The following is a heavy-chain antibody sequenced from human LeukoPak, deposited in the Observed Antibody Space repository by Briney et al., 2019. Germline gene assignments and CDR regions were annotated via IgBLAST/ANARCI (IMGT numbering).Heavy chain of an antibody. CDR3: ARVRVGTVTTPLDY. J-gene: IGHJ4*02. Sequence: SVKVSCKASGGTFSSYAISWVRQAPGQGLEWMGGIIPIFGTANYAQKFQGRVTITADESTSTAYMELSSLRSEDTAVYYCARVRVGTVTTPLDYWGQGTLVTVSS. D-gene: IGHD4-17*01. V-gene: IGHV1-69*01. CDR2: IIPIFGTA. CDR1: GGTFSSYA.